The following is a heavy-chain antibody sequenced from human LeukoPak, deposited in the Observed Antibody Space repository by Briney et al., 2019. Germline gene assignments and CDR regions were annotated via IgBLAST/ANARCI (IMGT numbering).Heavy chain of an antibody. J-gene: IGHJ4*02. Sequence: ASVKVSCKGSGYTFTSYDINWVRQATGQGLEWMGWMNPDSGNSGYAQKFQGRVTITRNTSISTAYMELSSLRSEDTAVYYCARSPEWLLYPDYWGQGTLVTVSS. V-gene: IGHV1-8*03. CDR1: GYTFTSYD. D-gene: IGHD3-3*01. CDR3: ARSPEWLLYPDY. CDR2: MNPDSGNS.